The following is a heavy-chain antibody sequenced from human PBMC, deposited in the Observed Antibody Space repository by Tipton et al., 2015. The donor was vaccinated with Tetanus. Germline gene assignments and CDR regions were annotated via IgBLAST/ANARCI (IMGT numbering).Heavy chain of an antibody. J-gene: IGHJ3*02. Sequence: TLSLTCTVSGDSVSRNYWSWIRQSPRKGLEWIGRIYTSGSTNYNPSLKSRVTMSVDTSKNQFSLKLSSVTAADTAVYYCASHYGSGSDDAFDIWGQGTMVTVSS. D-gene: IGHD3-10*01. V-gene: IGHV4-4*07. CDR1: GDSVSRNY. CDR2: IYTSGST. CDR3: ASHYGSGSDDAFDI.